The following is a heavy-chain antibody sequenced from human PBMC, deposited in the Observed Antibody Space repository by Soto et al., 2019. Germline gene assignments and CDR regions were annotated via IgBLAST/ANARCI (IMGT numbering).Heavy chain of an antibody. Sequence: GVPLSHSCSASGFPFSNYAMSWVSQVPGKGLEWVSGINGSGEVIYYADSVKGRFTISRDSAKNTMYLQMNSLTVDDTAVYHCARGGLRQRLDPWGRGTQVTGSS. CDR2: INGSGEVI. CDR3: ARGGLRQRLDP. V-gene: IGHV3-23*01. J-gene: IGHJ5*02. CDR1: GFPFSNYA.